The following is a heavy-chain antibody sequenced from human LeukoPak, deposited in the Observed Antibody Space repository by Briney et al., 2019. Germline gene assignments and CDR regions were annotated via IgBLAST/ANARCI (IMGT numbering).Heavy chain of an antibody. CDR1: SGSITSYY. J-gene: IGHJ4*02. CDR2: IYSSGST. V-gene: IGHV4-4*07. Sequence: PSETLSLTCTVSSGSITSYYWNWIRQPAGKGLEWIGRIYSSGSTDYNPSLKSRVTMSVDTSKNQFSLNLSSVTAADSAVYYCARARGRLLPVDYWGQGTLVTVSS. CDR3: ARARGRLLPVDY. D-gene: IGHD2-15*01.